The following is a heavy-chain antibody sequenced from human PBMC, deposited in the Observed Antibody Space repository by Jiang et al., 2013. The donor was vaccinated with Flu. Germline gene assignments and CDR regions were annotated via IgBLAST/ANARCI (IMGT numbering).Heavy chain of an antibody. CDR2: INPSGGST. Sequence: GAEVKKPGASVKVSCKASGYTFTSYYMHWVRQAPGQGLEWMGIINPSGGSTSYAQKFQGRVTMTRDTSTSTVYMELSSLRSEDTAVYYCAIIKFPTVARDGYYYYGMDVWGQGTTVTVSS. CDR1: GYTFTSYY. D-gene: IGHD6-19*01. V-gene: IGHV1-46*01. CDR3: AIIKFPTVARDGYYYYGMDV. J-gene: IGHJ6*02.